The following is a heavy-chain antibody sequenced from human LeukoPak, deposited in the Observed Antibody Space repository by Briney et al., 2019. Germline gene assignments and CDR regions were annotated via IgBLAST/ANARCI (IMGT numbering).Heavy chain of an antibody. CDR2: INPNSGGT. J-gene: IGHJ4*02. D-gene: IGHD6-13*01. CDR1: GYTFTGYY. CDR3: ATSVGSSWYGY. Sequence: GASVKVSCKASGYTFTGYYMHWVRQAPGQGLEWMGWINPNSGGTSYAQKFQGRVTMTRDTSISTAYMELSRLRSDDTAVYYCATSVGSSWYGYWGQGTLVTVSS. V-gene: IGHV1-2*02.